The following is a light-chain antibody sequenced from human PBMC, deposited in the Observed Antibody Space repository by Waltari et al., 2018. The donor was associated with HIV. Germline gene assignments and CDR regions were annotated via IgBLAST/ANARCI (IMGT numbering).Light chain of an antibody. CDR3: QQYYSTPFT. J-gene: IGKJ3*01. CDR2: WAS. V-gene: IGKV4-1*01. Sequence: RATINCKSSQSVLYNSNNKNYLAWYQQKPGQPPKLLIYWASTRESGVPDRFSGSGSGTDFTLTISSLQAEDVAVYYCQQYYSTPFTFGPGTKVDIK. CDR1: QSVLYNSNNKNY.